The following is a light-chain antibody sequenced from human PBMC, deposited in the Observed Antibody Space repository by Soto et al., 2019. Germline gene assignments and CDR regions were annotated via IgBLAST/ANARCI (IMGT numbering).Light chain of an antibody. J-gene: IGLJ1*01. V-gene: IGLV2-14*01. Sequence: QSVLTQPASVSGSPGQSITISCTGTSSDVGGYNYVSWYQQHPGKAPKLMIYDVGNRPSGVSNRFFGSKSGNTASLTISGLQAEDEADYYCSSYTSSSTLHVFGTGTKVTVL. CDR1: SSDVGGYNY. CDR2: DVG. CDR3: SSYTSSSTLHV.